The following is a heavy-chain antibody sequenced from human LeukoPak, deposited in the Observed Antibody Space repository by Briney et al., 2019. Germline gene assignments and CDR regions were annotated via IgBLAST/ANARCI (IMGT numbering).Heavy chain of an antibody. Sequence: GGSLRLSCAASGFTFSSYWMHWVRQVPGKGLVWVSRINSDGSSTSYADSVKGRFTISRDNAKNTLYLQMNSLRAEDTAVYYCARDHYRYYDFWSGSLFDYWGQGTLVTVSS. CDR2: INSDGSST. CDR3: ARDHYRYYDFWSGSLFDY. J-gene: IGHJ4*02. V-gene: IGHV3-74*01. CDR1: GFTFSSYW. D-gene: IGHD3-3*01.